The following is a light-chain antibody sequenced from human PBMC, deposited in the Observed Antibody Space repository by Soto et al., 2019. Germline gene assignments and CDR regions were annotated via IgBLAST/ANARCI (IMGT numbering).Light chain of an antibody. CDR2: EVT. Sequence: QSVLTQPASVSGSPGQSITISCTGTSSDVGSYNLVPWYQQHPGKAPKLMIYEVTKRPSGVSNRFSGSKSGNTASLTISGLQAEDEAEYYCCSYAAPSTFVFGTGTKVTVL. CDR1: SSDVGSYNL. V-gene: IGLV2-23*02. CDR3: CSYAAPSTFV. J-gene: IGLJ1*01.